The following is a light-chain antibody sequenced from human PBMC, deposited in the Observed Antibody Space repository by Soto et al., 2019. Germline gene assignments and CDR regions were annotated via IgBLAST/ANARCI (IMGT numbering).Light chain of an antibody. CDR3: QQYGSSHGGT. CDR1: QSISSW. V-gene: IGKV1-5*01. CDR2: DAS. J-gene: IGKJ1*01. Sequence: DIQMTQSPSTLSASVGDRVTITCRASQSISSWLAWYQQKPGKAPKLLIYDASSLESGVPSRFSGSGSGTDFTLTISRLEPEDFAVYYCQQYGSSHGGTFGQGTKVDIK.